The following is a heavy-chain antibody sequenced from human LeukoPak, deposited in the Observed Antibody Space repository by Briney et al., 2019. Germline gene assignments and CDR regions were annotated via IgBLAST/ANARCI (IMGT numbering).Heavy chain of an antibody. CDR2: FDQSGST. J-gene: IGHJ3*02. Sequence: SETLSLTCTVSGYSISSGYYWGCIRQPPGKGLEWIGSFDQSGSTYYNPSLKSRVTISVDTSKNQFSLKLSSVTAADTAVYYCATAPSGWDAFDIWGQGTMVTVSS. D-gene: IGHD3-3*01. CDR1: GYSISSGYY. CDR3: ATAPSGWDAFDI. V-gene: IGHV4-38-2*02.